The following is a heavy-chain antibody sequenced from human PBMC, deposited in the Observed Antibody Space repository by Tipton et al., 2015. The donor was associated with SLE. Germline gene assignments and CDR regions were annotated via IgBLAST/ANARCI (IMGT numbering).Heavy chain of an antibody. Sequence: TLSLTCTVSGGSISRYYWGWIRQPAGKGLGWIGRIYTSGSTNYNPSLKSRVTMSVDTSKNQFSLKLSPVTAADTAVYYCARDRGAADAFDIWGQGTMVAVSA. CDR2: IYTSGST. CDR1: GGSISRYY. CDR3: ARDRGAADAFDI. D-gene: IGHD3-10*01. V-gene: IGHV4-4*07. J-gene: IGHJ3*02.